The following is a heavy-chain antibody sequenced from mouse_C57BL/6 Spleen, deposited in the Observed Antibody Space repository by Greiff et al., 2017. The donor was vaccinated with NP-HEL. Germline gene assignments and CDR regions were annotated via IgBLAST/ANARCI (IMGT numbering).Heavy chain of an antibody. CDR1: GYTFTSYG. D-gene: IGHD2-12*01. V-gene: IGHV1-81*01. J-gene: IGHJ3*01. Sequence: QVQLQQSGAELARPGASVKLSCKASGYTFTSYGISWVKQRTGQGLEWIGEIYPRSGNTYYNEKFKGKATLTADKSSSTAYMELRSLTSEDSAVYFCARFQPYAGAWFAYWGQGTLVTVSA. CDR3: ARFQPYAGAWFAY. CDR2: IYPRSGNT.